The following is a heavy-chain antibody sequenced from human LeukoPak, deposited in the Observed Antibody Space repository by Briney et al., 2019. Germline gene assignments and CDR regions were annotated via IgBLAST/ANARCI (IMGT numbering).Heavy chain of an antibody. V-gene: IGHV4-61*02. CDR2: IYTSGST. D-gene: IGHD4-17*01. CDR1: GGSISSGSYY. Sequence: SSETLSLTXTVSGGSISSGSYYSSWIRQPAGKGLKWIGRIYTSGSTNYNPSLKSRVTISVDTSKNQFSLKLSSVTAADTAVYYCARNTVTKNLYYYYYMDVWGKGTTVTVSS. CDR3: ARNTVTKNLYYYYYMDV. J-gene: IGHJ6*03.